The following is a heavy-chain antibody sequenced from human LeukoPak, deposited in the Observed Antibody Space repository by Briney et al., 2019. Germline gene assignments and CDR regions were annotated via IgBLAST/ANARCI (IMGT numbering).Heavy chain of an antibody. CDR3: AKPYYYGSGSYYPPAFDY. CDR1: GFTFSSYA. Sequence: GGSLRLSCAASGFTFSSYAMSWVRQAPGKGLEWVSAISGSGGSTYYAGSVKGRFTISRDNSKNTLYLQMNSLRAEDTAVYYCAKPYYYGSGSYYPPAFDYWGQGTLVTVSS. D-gene: IGHD3-10*01. J-gene: IGHJ4*02. CDR2: ISGSGGST. V-gene: IGHV3-23*01.